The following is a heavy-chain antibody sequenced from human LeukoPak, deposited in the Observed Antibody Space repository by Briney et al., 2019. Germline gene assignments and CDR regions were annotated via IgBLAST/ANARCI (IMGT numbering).Heavy chain of an antibody. CDR2: MNHNSGNT. CDR1: GYTFTTYD. CDR3: ARGRGSGHKENWFDP. J-gene: IGHJ5*02. Sequence: ASVKVSCKASGYTFTTYDINWVRQATGQALEGMGWMNHNSGNTGYTQKFQGRVTMNRNTSISTAYMELSRLRSEDTAVYYCARGRGSGHKENWFDPWGQGTLVTVSS. D-gene: IGHD6-19*01. V-gene: IGHV1-8*01.